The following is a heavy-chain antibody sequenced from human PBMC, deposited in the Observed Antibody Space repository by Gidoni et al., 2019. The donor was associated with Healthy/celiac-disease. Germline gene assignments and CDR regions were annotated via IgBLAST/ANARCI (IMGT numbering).Heavy chain of an antibody. CDR1: GFTFSSYA. D-gene: IGHD3-3*01. Sequence: EVQLLESGGGLVQPGGSLRLSCAASGFTFSSYAMSWVRRAPGKGLEWVSAISGSGGSTYYADSVKGRFTISRDNSKNTLYLQMNSLRAEDTAVYYCAKDSTQRTDVGYYDFWSGYSSDAFDIWGQGTMVTVSS. CDR3: AKDSTQRTDVGYYDFWSGYSSDAFDI. V-gene: IGHV3-23*01. CDR2: ISGSGGST. J-gene: IGHJ3*02.